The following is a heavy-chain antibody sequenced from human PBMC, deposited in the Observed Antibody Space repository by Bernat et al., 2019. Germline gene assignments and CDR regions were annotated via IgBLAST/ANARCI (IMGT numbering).Heavy chain of an antibody. CDR3: ARDPDYGDYTYYFDS. V-gene: IGHV3-33*01. Sequence: QVHLVESGGGVVQPGRSLRLSCAASGFTFSSYGMHWVRQAPGKGLEWVALIWYDGSNKYYADSVQGRFTISRDNSKSTLSLQMNSLSAEDTAVYYCARDPDYGDYTYYFDSWGQGTLVTVSS. CDR2: IWYDGSNK. J-gene: IGHJ4*02. D-gene: IGHD4-17*01. CDR1: GFTFSSYG.